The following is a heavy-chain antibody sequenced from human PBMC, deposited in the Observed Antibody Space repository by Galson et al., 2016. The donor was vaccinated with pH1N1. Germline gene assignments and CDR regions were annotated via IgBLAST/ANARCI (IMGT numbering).Heavy chain of an antibody. CDR3: ARQYDFGDYRGDAFDI. D-gene: IGHD4-17*01. CDR1: GYRFTSYW. J-gene: IGHJ3*02. CDR2: VNPGGSTI. V-gene: IGHV5-51*03. Sequence: QSGAEVKKPGESLKISCKASGYRFTSYWIAWVRQVPGKGLEWVGIVNPGGSTIRYSPPFQGQVTIPSDKSINTAYLQWISLKASDTATYYCARQYDFGDYRGDAFDIWGQGTVVIVSS.